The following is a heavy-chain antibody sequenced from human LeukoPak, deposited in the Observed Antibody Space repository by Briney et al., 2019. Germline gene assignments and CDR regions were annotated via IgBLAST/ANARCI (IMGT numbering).Heavy chain of an antibody. V-gene: IGHV4-39*07. Sequence: PSETLSLTCTVSGGSISSSSYYWGWIRQPPGQGLEWIGSIYYSGSTYYNPSLKSRVTISVDTSKNQFSLKLSSVTAADTAVYYCASLSGSGSYPFDYWGQGTLVTVSS. CDR3: ASLSGSGSYPFDY. CDR2: IYYSGST. CDR1: GGSISSSSYY. J-gene: IGHJ4*02. D-gene: IGHD3-10*01.